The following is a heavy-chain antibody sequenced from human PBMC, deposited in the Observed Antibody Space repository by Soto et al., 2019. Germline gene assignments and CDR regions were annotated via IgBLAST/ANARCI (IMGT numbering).Heavy chain of an antibody. CDR2: ISSSSSYI. Sequence: PGGSLRLSCAASEFTFSSYSMNWVRQAPGKGLEWVSSISSSSSYIYYADSVKGRFTISRDNAKNSLYLQMNSLRAEDTAVYYCGGSGSSWCSGYYFGTEVWGKGTTVNVSS. CDR1: EFTFSSYS. V-gene: IGHV3-21*01. CDR3: GGSGSSWCSGYYFGTEV. D-gene: IGHD6-13*01. J-gene: IGHJ6*04.